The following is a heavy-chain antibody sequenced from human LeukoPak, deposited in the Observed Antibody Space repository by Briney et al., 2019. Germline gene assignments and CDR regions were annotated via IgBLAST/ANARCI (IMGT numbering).Heavy chain of an antibody. D-gene: IGHD3-22*01. V-gene: IGHV4-59*01. Sequence: TSETLSLTCAVSGDSIIGSYWSWIRQAPGKGLEWIGYIYYSVDTDYNPSLKSRVTISVDMSKKQISLRLPSVTAADTAVYYCARRRYYDSSGYNPTYYFDYWGQGILVTVSS. CDR3: ARRRYYDSSGYNPTYYFDY. J-gene: IGHJ4*02. CDR2: IYYSVDT. CDR1: GDSIIGSY.